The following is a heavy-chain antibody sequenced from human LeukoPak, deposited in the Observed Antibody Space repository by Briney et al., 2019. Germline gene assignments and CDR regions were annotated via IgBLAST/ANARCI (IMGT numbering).Heavy chain of an antibody. Sequence: PGGSLRLSCAASGFTFSSYAMSWVRQAPGKGLEWVSAISGSGGSIYYADSVKGRFTISRDNSKNTLYLQMNSLRAEDTAVYYCANSKQWLVRGDYWGQGTLVTVSS. CDR2: ISGSGGSI. CDR3: ANSKQWLVRGDY. J-gene: IGHJ4*02. V-gene: IGHV3-23*01. CDR1: GFTFSSYA. D-gene: IGHD6-19*01.